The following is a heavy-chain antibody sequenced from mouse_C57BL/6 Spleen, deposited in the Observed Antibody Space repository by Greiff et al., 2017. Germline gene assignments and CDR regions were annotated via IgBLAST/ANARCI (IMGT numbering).Heavy chain of an antibody. J-gene: IGHJ1*03. V-gene: IGHV6-3*01. CDR2: IRLKSDNYAT. CDR1: GFTFSNYW. D-gene: IGHD1-1*01. CDR3: TGAGGYGSSYWYFDV. Sequence: EVQLVESGGGLVQPGGSMKLSCVASGFTFSNYWMNWVRQSPEKGLEWVAQIRLKSDNYATHYAESVKGRFTISRDDSKSSVYLQMNNLRAEDTGSYYCTGAGGYGSSYWYFDVWGTGTTVTVSS.